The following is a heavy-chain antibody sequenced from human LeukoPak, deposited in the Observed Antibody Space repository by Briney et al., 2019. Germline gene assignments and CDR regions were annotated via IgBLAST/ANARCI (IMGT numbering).Heavy chain of an antibody. V-gene: IGHV4-59*01. CDR1: GGSISSYY. CDR2: IYYSGST. CDR3: ARGTTYYYDSSGYYGGALLFDI. D-gene: IGHD3-22*01. Sequence: SETLSLTCTVSGGSISSYYWSWIRQPPGKGLEWIGYIYYSGSTNYNPSLKSRVTISVDTSKNQFSLKLSSVTAADTAVYYCARGTTYYYDSSGYYGGALLFDIWGQGTMVTVSS. J-gene: IGHJ3*02.